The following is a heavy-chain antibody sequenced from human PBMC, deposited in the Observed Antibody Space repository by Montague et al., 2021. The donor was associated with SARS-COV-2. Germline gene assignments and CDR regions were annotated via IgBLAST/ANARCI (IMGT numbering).Heavy chain of an antibody. CDR3: ARKGSGRPDLAY. CDR1: GVVERRRRS. Sequence: SETLSLTCTVSGVVERRRRSEARTSELPSPMQLGVRHLYHNRSTKYKPSLKSRVSMSVDKSWNQFSLRLTSVTAADTAIYYCARKGSGRPDLAYWGQGTLVTVSS. J-gene: IGHJ4*02. CDR2: LYHNRST. D-gene: IGHD1-26*01. V-gene: IGHV4-4*02.